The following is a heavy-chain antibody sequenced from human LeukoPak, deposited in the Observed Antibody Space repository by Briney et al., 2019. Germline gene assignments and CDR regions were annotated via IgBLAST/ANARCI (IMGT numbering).Heavy chain of an antibody. D-gene: IGHD3-16*01. CDR1: GFTFDDYA. CDR3: AKDIGGGLFDY. V-gene: IGHV3-9*01. CDR2: ISWNSGSI. Sequence: PGRSLRLSCAASGFTFDDYAMHWVRQAPGKGLEWVSGISWNSGSIGYVDSVKGRFTISRDNAKNSLYLQMNSLRAEDTALYYCAKDIGGGLFDYWGQGTLVTVSS. J-gene: IGHJ4*02.